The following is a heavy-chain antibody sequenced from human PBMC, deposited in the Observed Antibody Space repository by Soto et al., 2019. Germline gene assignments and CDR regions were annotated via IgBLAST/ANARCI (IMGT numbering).Heavy chain of an antibody. D-gene: IGHD6-19*01. CDR3: ASQASGWYPDY. CDR2: ILDSGTT. CDR1: GGSISSGGYY. Sequence: QVQLQESGPGLVKPSKTLSLTCTVSGGSISSGGYYWSWLRQHPGKGLEWIGYILDSGTTYYNPSLKSRVTISVDPSKSPFSLRLTSVTATDTAVYSCASQASGWYPDYWGQGTLVTVSS. V-gene: IGHV4-31*03. J-gene: IGHJ4*02.